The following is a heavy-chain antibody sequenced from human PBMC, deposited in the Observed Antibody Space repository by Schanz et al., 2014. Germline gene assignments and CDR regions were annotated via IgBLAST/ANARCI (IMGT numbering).Heavy chain of an antibody. Sequence: QVHLVQSGAEVKKPGASVKVSCKASGYTFAMYDMNWVRQAPGQGLEWMGWISAYTNNTNYAPKVQDRVTMTTDTSTSTAYMELRSLRSDDTAVYYCARGWGYDALTGYVFWGQGTLVTVSS. D-gene: IGHD3-9*01. CDR3: ARGWGYDALTGYVF. V-gene: IGHV1-18*01. CDR2: ISAYTNNT. J-gene: IGHJ4*02. CDR1: GYTFAMYD.